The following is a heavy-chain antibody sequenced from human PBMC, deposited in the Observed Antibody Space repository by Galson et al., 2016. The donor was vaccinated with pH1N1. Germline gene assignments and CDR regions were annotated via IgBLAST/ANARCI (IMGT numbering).Heavy chain of an antibody. CDR2: ISGTGDPT. Sequence: SLRLSCAASGFTVSSNYMSWVRQAPGKGLEWVSTISGTGDPTYYADSVKGRFTISRDNSTNTVYLRMNSLRVEDTAVYYCAKDLGRYSEIDYWGQGTLVTVSS. J-gene: IGHJ4*02. V-gene: IGHV3-23*01. CDR3: AKDLGRYSEIDY. D-gene: IGHD1-26*01. CDR1: GFTVSSNY.